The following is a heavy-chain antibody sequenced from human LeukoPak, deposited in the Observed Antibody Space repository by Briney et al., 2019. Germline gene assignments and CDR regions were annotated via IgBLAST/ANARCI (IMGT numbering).Heavy chain of an antibody. V-gene: IGHV5-51*01. Sequence: GESLKISCKVSGYTFTDYWIGWVRQMPGKGLEWMGIIYPGESDTRHSPSFQGQVTISADKSISTDYLQWNSLKASDTAMYYCARHSGGTGTTEDDYWGQGTLVTVSS. D-gene: IGHD1-1*01. J-gene: IGHJ4*02. CDR2: IYPGESDT. CDR3: ARHSGGTGTTEDDY. CDR1: GYTFTDYW.